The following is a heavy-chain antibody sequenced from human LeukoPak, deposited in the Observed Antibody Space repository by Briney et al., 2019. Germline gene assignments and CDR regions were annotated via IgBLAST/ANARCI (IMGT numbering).Heavy chain of an antibody. CDR1: GFTFNNYW. V-gene: IGHV3-7*03. Sequence: GGSLRLSCAASGFTFNNYWMSWVRQAPGKGLEWVANIKQDGSAKPYVDSVKGRFTISRDNAKNSLFLQMNSLRAEDTAVYYCARDNGWSADFWGQGTLVTVSS. D-gene: IGHD2-15*01. J-gene: IGHJ4*02. CDR3: ARDNGWSADF. CDR2: IKQDGSAK.